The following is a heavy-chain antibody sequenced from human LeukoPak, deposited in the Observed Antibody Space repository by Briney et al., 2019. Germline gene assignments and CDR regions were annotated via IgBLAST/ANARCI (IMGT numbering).Heavy chain of an antibody. CDR3: ARVRGIAAAPDAFDI. D-gene: IGHD6-13*01. V-gene: IGHV1-3*01. CDR2: INAGNGNT. CDR1: GYTFTSYA. J-gene: IGHJ3*02. Sequence: GASVKVSCKASGYTFTSYAMHWVRQAPGQRLEWMGWINAGNGNTKYSQKFQGRVTITRDTSASTAYMELSSLRSEDTAVYYCARVRGIAAAPDAFDIWGQGTMVTASS.